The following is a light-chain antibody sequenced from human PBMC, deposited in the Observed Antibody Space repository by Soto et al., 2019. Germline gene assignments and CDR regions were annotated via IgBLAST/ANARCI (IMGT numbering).Light chain of an antibody. CDR3: QLTYSAPFT. CDR2: ASS. CDR1: RSIGND. J-gene: IGKJ3*01. V-gene: IGKV1-39*01. Sequence: DIQMTQSPSSLSASVGDRVTITCRTSRSIGNDLNWYQQRPGKAPKLLIYASSSLPTGVPSRFSGSGSGTDFTLTLSSLQPEDFATYFCQLTYSAPFTFGPGTKVDVK.